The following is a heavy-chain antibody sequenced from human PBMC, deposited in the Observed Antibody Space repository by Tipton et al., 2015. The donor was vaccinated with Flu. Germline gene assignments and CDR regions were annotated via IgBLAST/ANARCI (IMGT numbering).Heavy chain of an antibody. V-gene: IGHV1-8*01. CDR3: AGSKPNGVFNWFDP. J-gene: IGHJ5*02. CDR1: GCTFTSYD. D-gene: IGHD2-8*01. CDR2: MNPNSGNT. Sequence: QVQLVQSGAEVKKPGALVKVSCKASGCTFTSYDISWVRQATGQGLEWMGWMNPNSGNTGYAQKFQGRVTMTRNTSISTAYMELSSLRSEDPAVYYCAGSKPNGVFNWFDPWGQGTLVTVSS.